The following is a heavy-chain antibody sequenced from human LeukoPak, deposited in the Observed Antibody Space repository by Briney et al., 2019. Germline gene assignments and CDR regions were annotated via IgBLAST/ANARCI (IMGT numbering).Heavy chain of an antibody. V-gene: IGHV3-49*03. CDR2: IRSKAYGGTT. D-gene: IGHD3-22*01. CDR1: GFTFGDYA. Sequence: GGSLRLSCTASGFTFGDYAMSWFRQAPGKGLEWVGFIRSKAYGGTTEYAASVKGRFTISRDDSKSIAHLQMNSLKTEDTAVYYCTRDDSSGYYYGHTPPGFDYWGQGTLVTVSS. J-gene: IGHJ4*02. CDR3: TRDDSSGYYYGHTPPGFDY.